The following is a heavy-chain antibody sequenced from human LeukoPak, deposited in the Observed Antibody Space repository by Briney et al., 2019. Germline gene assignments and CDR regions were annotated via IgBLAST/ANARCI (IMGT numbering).Heavy chain of an antibody. J-gene: IGHJ4*02. CDR2: IYYSGST. V-gene: IGHV4-59*08. CDR3: ARHTNTLGYYFDY. CDR1: GGSISSYY. Sequence: SETLSLTCTVSGGSISSYYWSWIRQPPGKGLEWIGYIYYSGSTNYNPSLKSRITISVDTSKNQFSLKLSSVTAADTAVYYCARHTNTLGYYFDYWGQGTLVTVSS. D-gene: IGHD2-8*01.